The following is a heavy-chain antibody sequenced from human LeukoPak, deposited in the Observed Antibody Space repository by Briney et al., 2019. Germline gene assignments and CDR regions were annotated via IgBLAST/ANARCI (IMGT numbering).Heavy chain of an antibody. J-gene: IGHJ6*02. V-gene: IGHV4-39*01. CDR3: ARHIVVVPAAYYYYYYGMDV. CDR2: IYNSGRT. D-gene: IGHD2-2*01. Sequence: PSETLSLTCTVSGGSISSSNYYSDWIRQPPGKGLEWLGSIYNSGRTYYNPSLKSRVTISIDTSKNQFSLKLSSMTSADTAVYYCARHIVVVPAAYYYYYYGMDVWGQRTTVTVSS. CDR1: GGSISSSNYY.